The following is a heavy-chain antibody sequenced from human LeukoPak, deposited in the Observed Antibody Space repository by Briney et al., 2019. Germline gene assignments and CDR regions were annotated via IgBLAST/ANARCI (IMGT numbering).Heavy chain of an antibody. CDR3: ARDPTTVTTMFDS. D-gene: IGHD4-17*01. CDR1: GVSVSSYY. CDR2: IYSGESVYATENT. Sequence: SETLSLTCSVSGVSVSSYYWSWIRPSAGNGLEWIGRIYSGESVYATENTSYNPSLKSRVTMSADTSRNKVFLKLTSVTAADTAVYYCARDPTTVTTMFDSWGQGALVTVSS. V-gene: IGHV4-4*07. J-gene: IGHJ4*02.